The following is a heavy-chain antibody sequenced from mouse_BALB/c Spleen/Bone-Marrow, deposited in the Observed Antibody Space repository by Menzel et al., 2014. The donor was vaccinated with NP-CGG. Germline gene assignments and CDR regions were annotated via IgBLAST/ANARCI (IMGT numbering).Heavy chain of an antibody. Sequence: VQLQQSGPGLVKPSRSLSLTCTVTGYSITSGYAWNWIRQFPGNKLEWMGYISYSGSTSYNPSLKSRISITRDTSKNQFFLQLNSVTTEDTATYYCASPLLFAYWGQGTLVTVSA. CDR3: ASPLLFAY. CDR1: GYSITSGYA. V-gene: IGHV3-2*02. J-gene: IGHJ3*01. CDR2: ISYSGST. D-gene: IGHD2-3*01.